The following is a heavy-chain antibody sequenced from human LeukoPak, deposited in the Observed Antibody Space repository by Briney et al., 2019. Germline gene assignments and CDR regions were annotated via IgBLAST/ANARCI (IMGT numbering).Heavy chain of an antibody. D-gene: IGHD2-15*01. V-gene: IGHV1-2*06. CDR1: GYTFTGYY. Sequence: ASVKVSCKASGYTFTGYYMHWVRQAPGQGLEWMGRINPNSGGTNYAQKFQGRVTMTRDTSISTAYMELGTLRSDDTAVYYCARGLVAAPFDYWGQGTLVTVSS. CDR2: INPNSGGT. CDR3: ARGLVAAPFDY. J-gene: IGHJ4*02.